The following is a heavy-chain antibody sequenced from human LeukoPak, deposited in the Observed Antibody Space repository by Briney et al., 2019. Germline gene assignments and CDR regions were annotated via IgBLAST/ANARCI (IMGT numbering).Heavy chain of an antibody. J-gene: IGHJ4*02. V-gene: IGHV3-74*03. CDR3: ARDPTTVPNLLDN. CDR1: GFTFSTYW. CDR2: LSGDGSST. D-gene: IGHD4-17*01. Sequence: GGSLRLSCVPSGFTFSTYWMHWVRQAPGKGLLWVSRLSGDGSSTKYADSLKGRFTISRDNAKNTLYLQMNSLRAEDTAVYFCARDPTTVPNLLDNWGQGTLVTVSS.